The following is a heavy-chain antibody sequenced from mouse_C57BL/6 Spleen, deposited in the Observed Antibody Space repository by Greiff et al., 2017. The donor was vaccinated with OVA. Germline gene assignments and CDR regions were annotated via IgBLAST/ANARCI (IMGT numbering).Heavy chain of an antibody. V-gene: IGHV8-12*01. Sequence: QVTLKVCGPGILQSSQTLSLTCSFSGFSLSTSGMGVSWIRQPSGKGLEWLAHIYWDDDKRYNPSLKSRLTISKDTSRNQVFLKITSVDTADTATYYCARIYDGYPWYFDYWGQGTTLTVSS. CDR3: ARIYDGYPWYFDY. D-gene: IGHD2-3*01. CDR1: GFSLSTSGMG. CDR2: IYWDDDK. J-gene: IGHJ2*01.